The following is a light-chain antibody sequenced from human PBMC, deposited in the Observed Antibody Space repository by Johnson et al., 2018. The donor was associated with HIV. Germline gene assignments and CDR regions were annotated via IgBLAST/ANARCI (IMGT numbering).Light chain of an antibody. CDR2: ENN. CDR3: ATWHSSLTSGGV. J-gene: IGLJ1*01. V-gene: IGLV1-51*02. Sequence: SVLTQPPSVSAAPGQKVIISCSGSSSNIGKNYVSWYQQLPGTAPKLLIYENNKRPSGIPDRFSGSKSATSATLGITGLQTGDEADYYCATWHSSLTSGGVFGNGTKVTVL. CDR1: SSNIGKNY.